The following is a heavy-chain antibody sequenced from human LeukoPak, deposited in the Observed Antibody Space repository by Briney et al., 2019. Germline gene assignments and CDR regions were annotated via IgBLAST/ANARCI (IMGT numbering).Heavy chain of an antibody. Sequence: GASVKVSCKASGGTFSSYAIGWVRQAPGQGLEWMGGIIPIFGTANYAQKFQGRVTITADESTSTAYMELSSLRSEDTAVYYCARAGRDGYNFGAFDIWGQGTMVTVSS. D-gene: IGHD5-24*01. CDR2: IIPIFGTA. CDR1: GGTFSSYA. CDR3: ARAGRDGYNFGAFDI. V-gene: IGHV1-69*13. J-gene: IGHJ3*02.